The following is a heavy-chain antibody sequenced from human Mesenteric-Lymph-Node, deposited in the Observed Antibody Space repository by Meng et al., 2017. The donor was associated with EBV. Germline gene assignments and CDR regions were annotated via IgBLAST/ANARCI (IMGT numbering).Heavy chain of an antibody. CDR2: IYYSGTT. CDR3: AREGGAVAYFDF. Sequence: QLQLQESGPGLVKPSXXXXLXCTVSGGSISSSTYYWGWIRQPPGKGLEWIGSIYYSGTTYYDPSLKSRVTISVDTSKNQFSLKLTSVTAADTAMYYCAREGGAVAYFDFWGQGTLVTVSS. D-gene: IGHD6-19*01. V-gene: IGHV4-39*07. J-gene: IGHJ4*02. CDR1: GGSISSSTYY.